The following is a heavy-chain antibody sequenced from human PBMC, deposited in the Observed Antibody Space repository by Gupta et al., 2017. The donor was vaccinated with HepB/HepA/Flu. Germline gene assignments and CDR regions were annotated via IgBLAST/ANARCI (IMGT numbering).Heavy chain of an antibody. D-gene: IGHD3-3*01. Sequence: QITLKESGPTLVKPTQTLTLTCTFSGFSLRDIGVGVGWIRQPPGKALEWLGLLYWSDDKRYSPSLKSRVTITTDASKTQVVLIMTNMDPVDTATYYCVFNGERFWSGLLFWGQGTLVTVSS. CDR3: VFNGERFWSGLLF. J-gene: IGHJ4*02. V-gene: IGHV2-5*01. CDR2: LYWSDDK. CDR1: GFSLRDIGVG.